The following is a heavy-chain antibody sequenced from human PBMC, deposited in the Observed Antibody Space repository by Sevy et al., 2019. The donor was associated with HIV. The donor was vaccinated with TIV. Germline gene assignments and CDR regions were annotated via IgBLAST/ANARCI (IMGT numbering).Heavy chain of an antibody. V-gene: IGHV3-30*18. Sequence: GGSLRLSCAASGFNFSSYGMHWVRQAPGKGLEWVAVISYDGSSKYYADSVKGRFTISRDNSKNTVYLQINRLRAVDTAVYYCAKESGSYYDFWSGHDAFAIWGQGTMVTVSS. CDR3: AKESGSYYDFWSGHDAFAI. CDR2: ISYDGSSK. CDR1: GFNFSSYG. J-gene: IGHJ3*02. D-gene: IGHD3-3*01.